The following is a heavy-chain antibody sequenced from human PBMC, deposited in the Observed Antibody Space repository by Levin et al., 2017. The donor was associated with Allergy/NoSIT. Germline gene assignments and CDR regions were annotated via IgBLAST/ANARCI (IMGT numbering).Heavy chain of an antibody. CDR2: IHHTGST. Sequence: GSLRLSCDVSGFSLRSGNYYWGWLRQPPGKGLEFIGTIHHTGSTYYTLAFQSRVNMSVDTSKNQFSLQLTSLSAADTAVYYCARGTGSWYPWFDPWGQGTLVTVSS. CDR3: ARGTGSWYPWFDP. D-gene: IGHD6-13*01. J-gene: IGHJ5*02. CDR1: GFSLRSGNY. V-gene: IGHV4-38-2*01.